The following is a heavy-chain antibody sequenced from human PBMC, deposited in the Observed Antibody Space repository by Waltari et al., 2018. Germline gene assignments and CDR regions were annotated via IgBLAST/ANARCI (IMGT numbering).Heavy chain of an antibody. CDR2: IYSGGRRT. V-gene: IGHV3-23*03. CDR3: AKEGVDGSSWVGPYYYYYMDV. Sequence: EVQLLESGGGLVQPGGSLRLSCAASGFTFSSYAMSWVRQAPGTGLEWVSVIYSGGRRTYYADSVKGRVTSSRDNSKNTLYLQMNSRRAEDTAVYYCAKEGVDGSSWVGPYYYYYMDVWGKGTTVTVSS. D-gene: IGHD6-13*01. J-gene: IGHJ6*03. CDR1: GFTFSSYA.